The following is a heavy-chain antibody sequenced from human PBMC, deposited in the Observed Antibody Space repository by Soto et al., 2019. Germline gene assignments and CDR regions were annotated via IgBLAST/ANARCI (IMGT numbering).Heavy chain of an antibody. D-gene: IGHD3-9*01. CDR1: GGSISSSSYY. CDR2: IHYSGST. J-gene: IGHJ4*02. V-gene: IGHV4-39*01. Sequence: PSETLSLTCTVSGGSISSSSYYCGWIRQPPGKGLEWIGSIHYSGSTYYNPSLKSRVTISVDTSKNQFSLKLSSVTAADTAVYYCATYDILTGYYDYWGQGTLVTV. CDR3: ATYDILTGYYDY.